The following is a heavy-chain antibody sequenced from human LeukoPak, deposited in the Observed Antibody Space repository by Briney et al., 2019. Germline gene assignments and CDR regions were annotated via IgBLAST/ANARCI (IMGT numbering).Heavy chain of an antibody. V-gene: IGHV4-59*08. Sequence: SETLSLTCTVSGGSISSYYWSWIRQPPGKGLEWIGYIYYSGNTYYNPSLKSRVTISLDTSKNQFSLKLTSMTAADTAVYYCARHGWLPPSYYYYYYMDVWGKGTTVTISS. CDR2: IYYSGNT. D-gene: IGHD3-22*01. CDR1: GGSISSYY. J-gene: IGHJ6*03. CDR3: ARHGWLPPSYYYYYYMDV.